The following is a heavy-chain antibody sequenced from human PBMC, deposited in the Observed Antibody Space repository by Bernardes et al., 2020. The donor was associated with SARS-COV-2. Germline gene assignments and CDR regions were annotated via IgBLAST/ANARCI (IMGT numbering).Heavy chain of an antibody. V-gene: IGHV3-23*01. CDR2: ISGGGDST. Sequence: GGSLRLSCAASGFTFNSYAMSWVRQAPGKGLEWVSSISGGGDSTYYADSVKGRFTISRDNSKNTLYLQMSSLRAEDTAVYYCAKEKYSVLPLDCWGQGTLVTVSS. CDR3: AKEKYSVLPLDC. CDR1: GFTFNSYA. J-gene: IGHJ4*02. D-gene: IGHD2-15*01.